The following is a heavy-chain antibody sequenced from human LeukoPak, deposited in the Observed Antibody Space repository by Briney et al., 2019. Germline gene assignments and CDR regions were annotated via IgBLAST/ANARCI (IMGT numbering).Heavy chain of an antibody. CDR1: GYTFTTYD. J-gene: IGHJ4*02. D-gene: IGHD2-2*01. CDR2: TNPNSGNT. V-gene: IGHV1-8*03. CDR3: AREGRGYCSSTSCYMQHFDY. Sequence: ASVKVSCKASGYTFTTYDINWVRQATGQGLEWMGWTNPNSGNTGYAQKFQGRVTITRNTSISTAYMELSSLRSEDTAVYYCAREGRGYCSSTSCYMQHFDYWGQGTLVTVSS.